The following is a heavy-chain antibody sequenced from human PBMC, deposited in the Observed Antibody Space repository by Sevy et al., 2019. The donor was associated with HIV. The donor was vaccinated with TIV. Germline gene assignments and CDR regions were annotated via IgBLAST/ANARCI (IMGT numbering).Heavy chain of an antibody. CDR2: IYAGGNT. J-gene: IGHJ5*02. CDR3: ARETEGGYEP. D-gene: IGHD1-1*01. Sequence: GGSLRLSCAVSAFTVSNNYKTWVRQAPGKGLEWVSAIYAGGNTYYADSVKGRFTISRDNSKNTVYLQMNTLTADDTAVYYCARETEGGYEPWGQGTLVTVSS. CDR1: AFTVSNNY. V-gene: IGHV3-53*01.